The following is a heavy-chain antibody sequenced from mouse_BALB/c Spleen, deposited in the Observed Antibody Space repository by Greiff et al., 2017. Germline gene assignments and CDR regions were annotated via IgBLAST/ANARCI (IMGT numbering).Heavy chain of an antibody. J-gene: IGHJ3*01. Sequence: LVESGAELVRPGTSVKVSCKASGYAFTNYLIEWVKQRPGQGLEWIGVINPGSGGTNYNEKFKGKATLTADKSSSTAYMQLSSLTSDDSAVYFCAIYGAWFAYWGQGTLVTVSA. V-gene: IGHV1-54*03. CDR2: INPGSGGT. CDR3: AIYGAWFAY. D-gene: IGHD1-1*01. CDR1: GYAFTNYL.